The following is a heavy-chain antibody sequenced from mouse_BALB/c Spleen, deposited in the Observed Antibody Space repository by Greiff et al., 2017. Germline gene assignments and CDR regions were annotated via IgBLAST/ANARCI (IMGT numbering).Heavy chain of an antibody. Sequence: EVQGVESGGDLVKPGGSLKLSCAASGFTFSSYGMSWVRQPPDKRLEWVATISSGGSYTYYPDSVKGRFTISRDNAKNTLYLQMSSLKSEDTAMYYCARQERYDGYAMDYWGQGTSVTVSS. CDR1: GFTFSSYG. J-gene: IGHJ4*01. CDR2: ISSGGSYT. V-gene: IGHV5-6*01. CDR3: ARQERYDGYAMDY. D-gene: IGHD2-14*01.